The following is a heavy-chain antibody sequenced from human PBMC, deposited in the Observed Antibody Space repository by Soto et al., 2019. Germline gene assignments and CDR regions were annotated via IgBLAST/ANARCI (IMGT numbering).Heavy chain of an antibody. D-gene: IGHD3-10*01. CDR2: IIPILGIA. Sequence: ASVKVSCKASGGTFSSYTISWVRQAPGQGLEWMGRIIPILGIANYAQKFQGRVTITADKSTSTAYMELSSLRSEDTAVYYCAGSGTDTMVRGIRNYYYMDVWGKGTTVTVSS. CDR1: GGTFSSYT. CDR3: AGSGTDTMVRGIRNYYYMDV. J-gene: IGHJ6*03. V-gene: IGHV1-69*02.